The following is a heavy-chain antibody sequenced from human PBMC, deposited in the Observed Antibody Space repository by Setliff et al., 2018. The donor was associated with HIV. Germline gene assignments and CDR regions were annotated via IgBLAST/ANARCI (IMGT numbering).Heavy chain of an antibody. CDR1: SFSISTGYY. D-gene: IGHD3-16*01. Sequence: SETLSLTCSVSSFSISTGYYWVWIRQPPGRGLEWLGTISYSGSDYYNPSLMGRGTISLEMSRNEFSLNLTSLTATDTAVYFCARSNNLISFGGVVGYWGRGMLVTVSS. CDR3: ARSNNLISFGGVVGY. CDR2: ISYSGSD. V-gene: IGHV4-38-2*01. J-gene: IGHJ4*02.